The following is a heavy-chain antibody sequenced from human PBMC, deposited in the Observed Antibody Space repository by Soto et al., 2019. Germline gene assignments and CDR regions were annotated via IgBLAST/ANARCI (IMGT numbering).Heavy chain of an antibody. CDR2: IRSKANNYAT. Sequence: EVQLVESGGGLVQPGESLKLSCAASGFTFSGSVMHWVRQASGKGLEWVGRIRSKANNYATAYAASVKGRFIISGDDSQNTAFLQMSSLKTEDTAVYYCSAPEYCSGTSCLGYWGQGTLVTVSS. D-gene: IGHD2-2*01. CDR3: SAPEYCSGTSCLGY. CDR1: GFTFSGSV. V-gene: IGHV3-73*02. J-gene: IGHJ4*02.